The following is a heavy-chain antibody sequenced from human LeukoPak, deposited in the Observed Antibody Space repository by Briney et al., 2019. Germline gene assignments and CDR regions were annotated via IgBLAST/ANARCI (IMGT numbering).Heavy chain of an antibody. D-gene: IGHD6-13*01. CDR3: ARVRGRAAAAPDY. J-gene: IGHJ4*02. CDR2: IYHSGST. CDR1: GGSISSAGYS. V-gene: IGHV4-30-2*01. Sequence: PSQTLSLTCAVSGGSISSAGYSWGWIRQPPGKGLEWIGYIYHSGSTYYNPSLKSRVTISVDRSKNQFSLKLSSVTAADTAVYYCARVRGRAAAAPDYWGQGTLVTVSS.